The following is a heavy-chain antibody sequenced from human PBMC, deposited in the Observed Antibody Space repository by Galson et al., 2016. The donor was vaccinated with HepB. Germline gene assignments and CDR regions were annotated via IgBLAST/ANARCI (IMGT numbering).Heavy chain of an antibody. CDR2: IAARSDGS. CDR1: GFTFSNYP. V-gene: IGHV3-23*01. Sequence: LRLSCAASGFTFSNYPMNWVRQAPGKGLQWVSTIAARSDGSYYEDSVRGRFTISRDNSKNTLSLQMNNLGVEDTALYFCVRDNFADYWGQGTLGTVSS. D-gene: IGHD4-23*01. CDR3: VRDNFADY. J-gene: IGHJ4*02.